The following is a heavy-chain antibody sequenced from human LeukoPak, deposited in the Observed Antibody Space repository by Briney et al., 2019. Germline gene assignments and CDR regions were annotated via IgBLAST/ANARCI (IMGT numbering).Heavy chain of an antibody. CDR2: IWYDGSNK. D-gene: IGHD3-3*01. V-gene: IGHV3-33*08. CDR1: GFTFSSSA. CDR3: ARDAMEYYFDY. Sequence: GGSLRLSCAASGFTFSSSAMSWVRQVPGKGLEWVAVIWYDGSNKYYADSVKGRFTISRDNSKNTLYLQMNSLRAEDTAVYYCARDAMEYYFDYWGQGTLVTVSS. J-gene: IGHJ4*02.